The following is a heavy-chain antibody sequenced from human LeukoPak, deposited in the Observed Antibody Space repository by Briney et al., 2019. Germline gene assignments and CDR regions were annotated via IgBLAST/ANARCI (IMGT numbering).Heavy chain of an antibody. Sequence: ASVKASCKASGYTFTNYAMNWVRQAPGQGLEWMGWINTNTGTPMYAQGFTGRFVFSLDTSVTTAYLQISSLEAADTAVYFCARAAYCSGVTCYNWFDPWGQGTLVTVSS. V-gene: IGHV7-4-1*02. J-gene: IGHJ5*02. CDR1: GYTFTNYA. D-gene: IGHD2-15*01. CDR2: INTNTGTP. CDR3: ARAAYCSGVTCYNWFDP.